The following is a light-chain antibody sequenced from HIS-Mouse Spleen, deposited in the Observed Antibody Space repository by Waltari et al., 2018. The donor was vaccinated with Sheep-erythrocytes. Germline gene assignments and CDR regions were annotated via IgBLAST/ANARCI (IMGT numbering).Light chain of an antibody. CDR1: QSVSSY. V-gene: IGKV3-11*01. CDR3: QQRSNWYT. J-gene: IGKJ2*01. CDR2: DAS. Sequence: EIVLTKTPANLSLSPGERATLSCRASQSVSSYLAWYQQKPGQAPRLLIYDASNRATGIPARFSGSGSGTDFTLTISSLEPEDFAVYYCQQRSNWYTFGQGTKLEIK.